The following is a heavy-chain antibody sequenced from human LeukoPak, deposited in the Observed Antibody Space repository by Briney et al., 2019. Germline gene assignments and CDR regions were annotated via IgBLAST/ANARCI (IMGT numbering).Heavy chain of an antibody. V-gene: IGHV1-2*02. Sequence: ASVKVSCKASGYTFTGCYMHWVRQAPGQGLEWMGWINPNSGGTNYAQKFQGRVTMTRDTSISTAYMELSRLRSGDTAVYYCARESCSGGSCWWSFDYWGQGTLVTVSS. D-gene: IGHD2-15*01. J-gene: IGHJ4*02. CDR1: GYTFTGCY. CDR2: INPNSGGT. CDR3: ARESCSGGSCWWSFDY.